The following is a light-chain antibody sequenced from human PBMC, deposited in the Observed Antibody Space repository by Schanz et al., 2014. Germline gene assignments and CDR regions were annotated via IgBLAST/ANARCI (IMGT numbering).Light chain of an antibody. CDR2: AAS. CDR1: QSISSY. CDR3: QQYTAYPWT. Sequence: DIQMTQSPSSLSASVGDRVTITCRASQSISSYLNWCQKKPGKAPKLLIYAASSLQSGVPSRFSGSGSGTDFTLTISSLQPDDFATYSCQQYTAYPWTFGQGTKVEMK. V-gene: IGKV1-39*01. J-gene: IGKJ1*01.